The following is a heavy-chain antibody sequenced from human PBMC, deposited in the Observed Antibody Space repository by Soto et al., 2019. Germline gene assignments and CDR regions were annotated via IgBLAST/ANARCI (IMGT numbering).Heavy chain of an antibody. J-gene: IGHJ6*02. Sequence: GGSLRLSCAASGFTFSDYYMSWIRQAPGKGLEWVSYISSSNSYTNYADSVKGRFTTSRDNAKNSLYLQMNSLRAEDTAVYYCARVWGMGLEALVGLGYYGMDVWGQGTTVTVSS. CDR3: ARVWGMGLEALVGLGYYGMDV. CDR1: GFTFSDYY. CDR2: ISSSNSYT. V-gene: IGHV3-11*06. D-gene: IGHD3-16*01.